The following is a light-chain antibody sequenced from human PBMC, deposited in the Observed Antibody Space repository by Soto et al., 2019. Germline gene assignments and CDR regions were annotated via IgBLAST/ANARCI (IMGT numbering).Light chain of an antibody. CDR3: QQSYSTPGVT. CDR1: QSISSY. V-gene: IGKV1-39*01. J-gene: IGKJ3*01. CDR2: AAS. Sequence: DIQMTQSPSSLSASVGDRVTITCRASQSISSYLNWYQQKPGKAPKLLIYAASSLQSGVPSRFSGSGSGTDFTLTISSLQPEDFETYYCQQSYSTPGVTFGPGTKVEIK.